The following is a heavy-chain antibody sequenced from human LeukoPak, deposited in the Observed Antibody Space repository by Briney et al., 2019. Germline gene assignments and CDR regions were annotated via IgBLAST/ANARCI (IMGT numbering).Heavy chain of an antibody. V-gene: IGHV4-59*01. D-gene: IGHD3-16*01. J-gene: IGHJ6*03. CDR2: IYYSGST. Sequence: SETLSLTCSVSGGSISTYYWSWIRQPPGKGLEYIGYIYYSGSTKYNLSLKSRVTISLDTSKNQLSLSLRSVTAADTAVYYCARVGMITFGEVPLHYMDVWGKGTTVTVSS. CDR3: ARVGMITFGEVPLHYMDV. CDR1: GGSISTYY.